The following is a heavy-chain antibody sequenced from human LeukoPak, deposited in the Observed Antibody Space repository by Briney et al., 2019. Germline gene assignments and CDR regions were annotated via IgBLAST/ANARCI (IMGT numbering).Heavy chain of an antibody. CDR1: GGSFSGYY. J-gene: IGHJ4*02. D-gene: IGHD6-13*01. Sequence: SETLSLTCAVYGGSFSGYYWSWIRQPPGKGLEWIGEINHSGSTNYNPSLKSRVTISVDTSKNQFSPKLSSVTAADTAVYYCARVLIAAAAADYWGQGTLVTVSS. CDR3: ARVLIAAAAADY. CDR2: INHSGST. V-gene: IGHV4-34*01.